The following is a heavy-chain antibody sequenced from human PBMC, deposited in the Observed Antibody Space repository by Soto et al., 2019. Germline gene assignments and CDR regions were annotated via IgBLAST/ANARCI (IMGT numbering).Heavy chain of an antibody. J-gene: IGHJ4*02. Sequence: QLQLQESGPGLVKPSETLSLTCSVSDDSINSDKYYWGWIRQPPGKGLEWIGSIYYRGKAYENPSRQTRVTTPLDKSKSQSSLKLNSVTAADSAVYFCARLEGLATISYYFDFWGPGALVTVSS. V-gene: IGHV4-39*01. CDR1: DDSINSDKYY. D-gene: IGHD3-9*01. CDR2: IYYRGKA. CDR3: ARLEGLATISYYFDF.